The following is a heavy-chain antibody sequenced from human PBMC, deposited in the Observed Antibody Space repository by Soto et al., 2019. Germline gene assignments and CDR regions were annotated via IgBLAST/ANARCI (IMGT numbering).Heavy chain of an antibody. Sequence: TGGSLRLSCAASGFTFSSYSMNWVRQAPGKGLEWVSSISSSSSYIYYADSVKGRFTISRDNAKNSLYLQMNSLGAEDTAVYYCARACSTSCVGAFDIRGQGTMVTVSS. V-gene: IGHV3-21*01. CDR2: ISSSSSYI. J-gene: IGHJ3*02. D-gene: IGHD2-2*01. CDR1: GFTFSSYS. CDR3: ARACSTSCVGAFDI.